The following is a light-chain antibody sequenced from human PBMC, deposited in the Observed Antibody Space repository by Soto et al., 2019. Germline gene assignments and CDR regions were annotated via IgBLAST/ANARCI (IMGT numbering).Light chain of an antibody. Sequence: DIQMTQSPSSVSASRGDRVTITCRASQAISSRLAWYQQKPGKAPKLLIYAASSLQSGVPSRFSGSGSGTDFTRTISSLQPEDFATDYCQQANSCPLTFGGGTMVEIK. CDR2: AAS. CDR1: QAISSR. J-gene: IGKJ4*01. CDR3: QQANSCPLT. V-gene: IGKV1-12*01.